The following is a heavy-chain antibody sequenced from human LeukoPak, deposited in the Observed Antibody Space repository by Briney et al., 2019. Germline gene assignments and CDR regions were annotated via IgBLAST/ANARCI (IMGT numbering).Heavy chain of an antibody. V-gene: IGHV4-39*02. Sequence: PSETLSVTCSVSGGSISSSNYYCNWIRQPPGKGLEWIGSVYYSGSTYYNPSLKSRVTISVDTSKNQFSLKLSSVTAADTAVYYCARETSGRCIDSWGQGTLVTVPS. D-gene: IGHD1-26*01. CDR3: ARETSGRCIDS. CDR1: GGSISSSNYY. CDR2: VYYSGST. J-gene: IGHJ4*02.